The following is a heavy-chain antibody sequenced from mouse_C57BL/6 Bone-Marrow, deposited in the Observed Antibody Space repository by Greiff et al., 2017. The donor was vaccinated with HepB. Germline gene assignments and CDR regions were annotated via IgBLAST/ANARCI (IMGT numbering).Heavy chain of an antibody. D-gene: IGHD2-10*02. J-gene: IGHJ2*01. CDR3: ARRGYGNYVDY. Sequence: QVQLKQPGAELVRPGSSVKLSCKASGYTFTSYWMHWVKQRPIQGLEWIGNIDPSDSETHYNQKFKDKATLTVDKSSSTAYMQLSSLTSEDSAVYYCARRGYGNYVDYWGQGTTLTVSS. CDR1: GYTFTSYW. CDR2: IDPSDSET. V-gene: IGHV1-52*01.